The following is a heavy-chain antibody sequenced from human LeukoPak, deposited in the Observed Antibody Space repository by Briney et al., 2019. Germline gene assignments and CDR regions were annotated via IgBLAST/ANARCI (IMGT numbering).Heavy chain of an antibody. Sequence: QPGGSLRLSCAASGFCFSNYWMSWVRQAPGKGLEWVANIKQDGSEKNYVDSVKGRFTISRDNAKNSLYLQMNRLRGEDTAVYYCARERGSGSYYPFDPWGQGTLVTVSS. CDR3: ARERGSGSYYPFDP. D-gene: IGHD3-10*01. CDR1: GFCFSNYW. CDR2: IKQDGSEK. V-gene: IGHV3-7*01. J-gene: IGHJ5*02.